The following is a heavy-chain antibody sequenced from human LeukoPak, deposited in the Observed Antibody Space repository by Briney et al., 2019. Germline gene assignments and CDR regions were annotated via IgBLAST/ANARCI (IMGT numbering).Heavy chain of an antibody. CDR3: ARVGSRDSSGYYPYNWFDP. CDR1: GGTFSSYA. J-gene: IGHJ5*02. CDR2: IIPILGIA. D-gene: IGHD3-22*01. Sequence: SVTVSCKASGGTFSSYAISWVRQAPGQGLERMGRIIPILGIANYAQKFQGRVTITADKSTSTAYMELSSLRSEDTAVYYCARVGSRDSSGYYPYNWFDPWGQGTLVTVSS. V-gene: IGHV1-69*04.